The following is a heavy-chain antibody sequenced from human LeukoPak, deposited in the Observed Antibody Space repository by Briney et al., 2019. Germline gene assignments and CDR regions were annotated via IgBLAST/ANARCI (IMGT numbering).Heavy chain of an antibody. V-gene: IGHV3-21*01. Sequence: PGGSLRLSCAASGFIFSSYSMNWVRQAPGKGLEWVSSISSSSSYIYYADSVKGRFTISRDNAQSSLYLQMNSLRAEDTAVYYCARETGSFGEFQYYYYMDVWGKGTTVTVSS. D-gene: IGHD3-10*01. CDR3: ARETGSFGEFQYYYYMDV. J-gene: IGHJ6*03. CDR1: GFIFSSYS. CDR2: ISSSSSYI.